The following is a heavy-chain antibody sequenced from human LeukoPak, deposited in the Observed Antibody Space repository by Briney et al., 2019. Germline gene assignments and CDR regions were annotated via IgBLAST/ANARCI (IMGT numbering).Heavy chain of an antibody. J-gene: IGHJ4*02. CDR2: FDPEDGET. CDR1: GCTPTELS. Sequence: ASVKVSCKVSGCTPTELSMHWVRQAPGKGLEWMGGFDPEDGETIYAQKFQGRVTMTEDTSTDTAYMELSSLRSEDTAVYYCATDYIRRNYYYDSSGHWGQGTLVTVSS. CDR3: ATDYIRRNYYYDSSGH. D-gene: IGHD3-22*01. V-gene: IGHV1-24*01.